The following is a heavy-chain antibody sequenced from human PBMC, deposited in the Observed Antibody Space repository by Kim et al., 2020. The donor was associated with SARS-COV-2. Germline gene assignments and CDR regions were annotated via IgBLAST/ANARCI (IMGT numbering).Heavy chain of an antibody. V-gene: IGHV3-21*01. J-gene: IGHJ4*02. D-gene: IGHD3-3*01. CDR2: ISSSSSYI. Sequence: GGSLRLSCAASGFTFSSYSMNWVRQAPGKGLEWVSSISSSSSYIYYADSVKGRFTISRDNAKNSLYLQMNSLRAEDTAVYYCARVGRYAFWRGYSNDYWGQGTLVTVSS. CDR1: GFTFSSYS. CDR3: ARVGRYAFWRGYSNDY.